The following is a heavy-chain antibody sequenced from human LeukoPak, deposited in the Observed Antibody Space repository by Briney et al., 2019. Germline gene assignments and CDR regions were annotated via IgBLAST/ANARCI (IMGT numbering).Heavy chain of an antibody. Sequence: SETLSLTCAVYGGSFSDYYWSWIRQPPGKGLEWIGEINHSGSTNYNPSLKSRVTISVDTSKNQFSLKLSSVTAADTAVYYCARAGTKGIYRGQGTLVTVSS. V-gene: IGHV4-34*01. CDR3: ARAGTKGIY. CDR2: INHSGST. CDR1: GGSFSDYY. J-gene: IGHJ4*02.